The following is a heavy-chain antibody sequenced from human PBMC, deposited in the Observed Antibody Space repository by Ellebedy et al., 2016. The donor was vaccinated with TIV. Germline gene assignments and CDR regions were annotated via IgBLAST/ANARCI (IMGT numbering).Heavy chain of an antibody. CDR1: GYSFIHYE. CDR3: ARDYLPSYTSGSWVADF. D-gene: IGHD3-10*01. V-gene: IGHV1-18*01. J-gene: IGHJ4*02. CDR2: ISADTGDT. Sequence: AASVKVSCKASGYSFIHYEITWVRQAPGQGLEWMGWISADTGDTKYAQILHDRVTMTTDTSTSTVFMELRSLRYDDTAVYYCARDYLPSYTSGSWVADFWGQGTLVTVSS.